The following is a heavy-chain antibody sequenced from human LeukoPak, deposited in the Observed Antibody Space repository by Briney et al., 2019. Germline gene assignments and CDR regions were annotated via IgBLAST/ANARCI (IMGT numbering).Heavy chain of an antibody. D-gene: IGHD3-10*01. CDR2: IHPGDSDT. CDR3: ARAGTGYYVMDV. CDR1: GYSFSSYW. V-gene: IGHV5-51*01. J-gene: IGHJ6*02. Sequence: GESLKISRKGSGYSFSSYWIGWVRRMPGKGLEWMGIIHPGDSDTRYTPAFQGQVSISVDKSISTAYLQWSSLKAPDTAIFYCARAGTGYYVMDVWGQGTTVTVSS.